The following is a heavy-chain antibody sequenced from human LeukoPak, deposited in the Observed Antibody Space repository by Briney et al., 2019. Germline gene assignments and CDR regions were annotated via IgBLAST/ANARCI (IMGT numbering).Heavy chain of an antibody. CDR3: AIYYYNSPPYQGGGSYYSDY. V-gene: IGHV5-51*01. Sequence: GESLKISCKGSGYRFISYWIGWVRQMPGKGLEWMGIIYPGDSDTRYSPSFQGQVTISADKSISTAYLQWSSLKASDTAVYYCAIYYYNSPPYQGGGSYYSDYWGQGSLVTVAS. CDR1: GYRFISYW. J-gene: IGHJ4*02. CDR2: IYPGDSDT. D-gene: IGHD3-22*01.